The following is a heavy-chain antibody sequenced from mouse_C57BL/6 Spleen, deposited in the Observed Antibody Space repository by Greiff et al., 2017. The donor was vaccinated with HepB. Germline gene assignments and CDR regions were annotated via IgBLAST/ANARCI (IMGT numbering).Heavy chain of an antibody. CDR1: GYSFTGYY. CDR2: INPSTGGT. D-gene: IGHD4-1*01. V-gene: IGHV1-42*01. J-gene: IGHJ2*01. CDR3: AREGAGRYYFDY. Sequence: VQLQQSGPELVKPGASVKISCKASGYSFTGYYMNWVKQSPEKSLEWIGEINPSTGGTTYNQKFKAKATLTVDKSSSTAYMQLKSLTSEDSAVYYCAREGAGRYYFDYWGQGTTLTVSS.